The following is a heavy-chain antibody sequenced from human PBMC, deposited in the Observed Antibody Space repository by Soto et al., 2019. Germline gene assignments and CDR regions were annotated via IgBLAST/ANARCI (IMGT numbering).Heavy chain of an antibody. J-gene: IGHJ3*01. CDR3: ARDRGIVGATLVDAFDV. CDR2: ISGSGGRT. Sequence: GGSLRLSCAASGFTFRSYAMNWVRQAPGKGLEWVSVISGSGGRTYYADSVQGRFIISRDNSKNTLYLHMSGLRVEDTAVFYCARDRGIVGATLVDAFDVWGQGTLVTVSS. CDR1: GFTFRSYA. D-gene: IGHD1-26*01. V-gene: IGHV3-23*01.